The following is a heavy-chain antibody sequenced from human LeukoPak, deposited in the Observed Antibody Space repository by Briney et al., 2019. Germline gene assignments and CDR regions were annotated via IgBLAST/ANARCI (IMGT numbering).Heavy chain of an antibody. CDR1: GGTFSGYY. CDR2: INHSGNT. CDR3: ARPMIRGVKWFDP. Sequence: SETLSLACAVYGGTFSGYYWSWIRQPPGKGLEWIGEINHSGNTNYNPSLKSRLTISVDTSNNQFSLKLSSVTAADTAVYYCARPMIRGVKWFDPGAREPWSPSPQ. D-gene: IGHD3-10*01. V-gene: IGHV4-34*01. J-gene: IGHJ5*02.